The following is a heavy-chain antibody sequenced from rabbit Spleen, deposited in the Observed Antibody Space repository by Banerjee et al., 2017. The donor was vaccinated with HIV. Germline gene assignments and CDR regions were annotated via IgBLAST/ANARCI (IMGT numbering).Heavy chain of an antibody. J-gene: IGHJ4*01. CDR3: ARDAGSYDYIDGYFNL. CDR1: GFSFSSSDY. V-gene: IGHV1S45*01. CDR2: IAGGATGFT. Sequence: QQQLEESGGGLVKPEGSLTLTCKASGFSFSSSDYMCWVRQAPGKGLEWISCIAGGATGFTYSATWAKGRFTCSKTSSTTVTLQMTSLTAADTATYFCARDAGSYDYIDGYFNLWGPGTLVTVS. D-gene: IGHD8-1*01.